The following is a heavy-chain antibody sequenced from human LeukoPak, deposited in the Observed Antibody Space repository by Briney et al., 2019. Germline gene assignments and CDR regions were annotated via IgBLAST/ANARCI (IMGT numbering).Heavy chain of an antibody. D-gene: IGHD6-6*01. CDR2: ISSSSSTI. CDR1: GFTFNSYN. CDR3: ARAYSSSSGRDAFDS. V-gene: IGHV3-48*02. J-gene: IGHJ3*02. Sequence: AGGSLRLSCAASGFTFNSYNMNWVRQAPGKGLEWVSYISSSSSTIYYADSVKGRFTISRDSAKTSLFLQMNSLRDEDTAVYYCARAYSSSSGRDAFDSWGLGTLVTVS.